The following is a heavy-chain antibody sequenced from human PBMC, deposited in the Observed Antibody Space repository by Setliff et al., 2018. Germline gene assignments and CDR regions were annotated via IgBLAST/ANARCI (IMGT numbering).Heavy chain of an antibody. Sequence: ASVKVSCKASGYSLSPYGISWVRQAPGQGLQWMGWISIYNGKTEYVQRFQGRVTTTIDTSTNTAYMELSSLRFDDTALYYCARGPSPTVTPSRLIYFYHMDVWGTGTTVTVSS. V-gene: IGHV1-18*01. J-gene: IGHJ6*03. CDR2: ISIYNGKT. CDR3: ARGPSPTVTPSRLIYFYHMDV. D-gene: IGHD4-17*01. CDR1: GYSLSPYG.